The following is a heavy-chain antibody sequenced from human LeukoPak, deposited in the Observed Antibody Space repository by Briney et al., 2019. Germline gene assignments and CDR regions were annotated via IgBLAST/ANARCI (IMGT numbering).Heavy chain of an antibody. V-gene: IGHV3-30-3*01. CDR2: ISYDGSNK. Sequence: GGSLRLSCAASGFTFSSYAMHWVRQAPGKGLEWVAVISYDGSNKYCADSVKGRFTISRDNSKNTLYLQMNSLRAEDTAVYYCARDYLLDYYDIGKGYFDYWGQGTLVTVSS. D-gene: IGHD3-22*01. CDR1: GFTFSSYA. CDR3: ARDYLLDYYDIGKGYFDY. J-gene: IGHJ4*02.